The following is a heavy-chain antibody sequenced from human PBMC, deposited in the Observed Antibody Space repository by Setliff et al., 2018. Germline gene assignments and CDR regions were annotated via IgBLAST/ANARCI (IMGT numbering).Heavy chain of an antibody. CDR1: GGSISSHY. CDR3: ARVFYYDILTYAFDI. D-gene: IGHD3-9*01. V-gene: IGHV4-59*11. CDR2: IYYSGST. Sequence: KSSETLSLTCTVSGGSISSHYWSWIWQPPGKGLEWIGSIYYSGSTNYNPSLKSRVTISVDTSKNQFSLKLSSVTAADTAVYYCARVFYYDILTYAFDIWGQGTMVTVSS. J-gene: IGHJ3*02.